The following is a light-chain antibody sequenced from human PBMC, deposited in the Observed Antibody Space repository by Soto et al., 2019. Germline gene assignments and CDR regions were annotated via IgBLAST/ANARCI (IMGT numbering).Light chain of an antibody. Sequence: EIILTQSPATLSLSPGERATLSCGASQSVSSSYVAWYQHRPGLAPRLLIHDASSRATGIPDRFSGSGSGTEFTLTISSLQPEDFAVYYCQQYNNWLLTFGGGTKVDIK. CDR2: DAS. CDR1: QSVSSSY. CDR3: QQYNNWLLT. J-gene: IGKJ4*01. V-gene: IGKV3D-20*01.